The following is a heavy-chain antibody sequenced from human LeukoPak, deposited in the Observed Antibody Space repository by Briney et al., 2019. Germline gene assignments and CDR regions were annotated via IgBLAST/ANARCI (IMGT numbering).Heavy chain of an antibody. CDR2: IRYDGSNK. J-gene: IGHJ4*02. D-gene: IGHD3-22*01. CDR1: GFTFSSYG. CDR3: AKEGVGTYYYDSSGYFLDY. V-gene: IGHV3-30*02. Sequence: GGSLRLSCAASGFTFSSYGMHWVRQAPGKGLEWVAFIRYDGSNKYYADSVKGRFTISRDNSKNTLYLQMNSLRAEDTAVYYCAKEGVGTYYYDSSGYFLDYWGQGTLVTVSS.